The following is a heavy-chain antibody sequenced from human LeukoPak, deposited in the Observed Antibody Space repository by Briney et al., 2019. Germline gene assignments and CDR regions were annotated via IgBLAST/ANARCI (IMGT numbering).Heavy chain of an antibody. CDR3: ARLRRLELPDY. CDR1: GGSISSSTYY. Sequence: SETLSLTCTVSGGSISSSTYYWSWIRQPPGKGLEWIWSISYSGNIYYNPSLKSRVTISVDTSKNQFSLKLSSVSAADTAVYYCARLRRLELPDYWGQGTLVTVSS. J-gene: IGHJ4*02. CDR2: ISYSGNI. V-gene: IGHV4-39*01. D-gene: IGHD3-16*01.